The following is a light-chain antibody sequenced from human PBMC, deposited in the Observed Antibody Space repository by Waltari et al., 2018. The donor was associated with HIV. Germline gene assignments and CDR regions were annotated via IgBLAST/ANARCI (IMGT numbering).Light chain of an antibody. Sequence: DIHLTQSPSFLSASVGDRVTITCRASQGMGSYPAWYQQMAEKAPRLLIYSASILQSGVSSRFSGSGSVTEFTLTLSSLQTEDFVTYYCQHLNSLPYTLGQGTRLEI. CDR3: QHLNSLPYT. V-gene: IGKV1-9*01. J-gene: IGKJ5*01. CDR2: SAS. CDR1: QGMGSY.